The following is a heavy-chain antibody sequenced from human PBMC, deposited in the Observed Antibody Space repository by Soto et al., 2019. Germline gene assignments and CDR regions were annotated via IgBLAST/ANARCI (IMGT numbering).Heavy chain of an antibody. CDR3: AKSPRGEMATD. Sequence: QVQLVQSGGEVKKPGASVTVSCTASVYTFINYHITWVRQAPGQGLEWMAWINTYNGMTDYAQKFQGRVTMTRDTSTSTAYMELRNLGSDDTAVYFCAKSPRGEMATDWGQGNLVTVSS. J-gene: IGHJ4*02. CDR2: INTYNGMT. V-gene: IGHV1-18*01. CDR1: VYTFINYH. D-gene: IGHD5-12*01.